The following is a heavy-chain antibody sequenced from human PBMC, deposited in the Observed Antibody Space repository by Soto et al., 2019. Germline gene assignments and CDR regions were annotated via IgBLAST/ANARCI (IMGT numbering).Heavy chain of an antibody. CDR1: GFTFSSYG. V-gene: IGHV3-30*18. D-gene: IGHD3-3*01. CDR3: ANAPYAIWRYFDY. J-gene: IGHJ4*02. CDR2: ISYDGSNK. Sequence: GGSLRLSCAASGFTFSSYGMHWVRQAPGKGLEWVAVISYDGSNKNYADSVKGRFTISRDNSSNTLYLQMNSLRAEDTAVYYCANAPYAIWRYFDYWGQGSLVTVSS.